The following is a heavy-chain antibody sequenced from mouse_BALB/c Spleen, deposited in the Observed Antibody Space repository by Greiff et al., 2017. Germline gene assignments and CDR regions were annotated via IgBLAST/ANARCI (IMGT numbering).Heavy chain of an antibody. J-gene: IGHJ4*01. Sequence: EVKLMESGGGLVKPGGSLKLSCAASGFTFSSYTMSWVRQTPEKRLEWVATISSGGSYTYYPDSVKGRFTISRDNAKNTLYLQMSSLKSEDTAMYYCTRMITYAMDYWGQGTSVTVSS. D-gene: IGHD2-4*01. V-gene: IGHV5-6-4*01. CDR2: ISSGGSYT. CDR3: TRMITYAMDY. CDR1: GFTFSSYT.